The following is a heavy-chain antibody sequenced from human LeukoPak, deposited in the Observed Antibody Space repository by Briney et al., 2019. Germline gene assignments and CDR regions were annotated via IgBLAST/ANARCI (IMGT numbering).Heavy chain of an antibody. CDR2: IGSSGSTI. Sequence: PGGSLRLSCAASGFTFSSYSMNWVRQAPGKGLEWVSYIGSSGSTIYYVDSVKGRFTISRDNSKNTLYLQMNSLRAEDTALYSCERVPDYWGQGTLVTVSS. D-gene: IGHD2-2*01. CDR1: GFTFSSYS. V-gene: IGHV3-48*01. CDR3: ERVPDY. J-gene: IGHJ4*02.